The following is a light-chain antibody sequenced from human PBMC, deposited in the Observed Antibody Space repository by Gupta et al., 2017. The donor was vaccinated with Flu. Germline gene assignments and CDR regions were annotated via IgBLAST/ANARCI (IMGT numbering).Light chain of an antibody. CDR2: LGS. CDR3: MQALQTPT. CDR1: QSLLHSNGYIY. Sequence: DIVMTQSPLSLPVTPGEPASISCRSSQSLLHSNGYIYLDWYLQKPGQSPQLLIYLGSNRASRVPDRFSGSGSGTDFTLKISRVEAEDVGVYYCMQALQTPTFGQGTKVEIK. V-gene: IGKV2-28*01. J-gene: IGKJ1*01.